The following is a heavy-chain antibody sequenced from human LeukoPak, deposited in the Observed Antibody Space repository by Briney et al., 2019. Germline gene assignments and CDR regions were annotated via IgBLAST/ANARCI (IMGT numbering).Heavy chain of an antibody. CDR1: GGSFSGYY. J-gene: IGHJ4*02. CDR3: ARASGWHVLAFDY. CDR2: INHSGST. V-gene: IGHV4-34*01. Sequence: LETLSLTCAVYGGSFSGYYWSWIRQPPGEGLEWIGEINHSGSTNYNPSLKSRVTISVDTSKNQFSLKLSSVTAADTAVYYCARASGWHVLAFDYWGQGTLVTVSS. D-gene: IGHD6-19*01.